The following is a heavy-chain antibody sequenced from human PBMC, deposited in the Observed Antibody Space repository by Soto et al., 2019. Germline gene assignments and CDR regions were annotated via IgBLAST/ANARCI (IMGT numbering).Heavy chain of an antibody. CDR1: GGSISSYY. J-gene: IGHJ4*02. CDR2: IYYSGST. CDR3: ARGRIQLWFRPFGDCCYFDY. V-gene: IGHV4-59*01. Sequence: QVQLQESGPGLVKPSETLSLTCTVSGGSISSYYWSWIRQPPGKGLEWIGYIYYSGSTNYNPSLKSRVTISVDTSKNQFSLKLSSVTAADTAVYYCARGRIQLWFRPFGDCCYFDYWGQGTLVTVSS. D-gene: IGHD5-18*01.